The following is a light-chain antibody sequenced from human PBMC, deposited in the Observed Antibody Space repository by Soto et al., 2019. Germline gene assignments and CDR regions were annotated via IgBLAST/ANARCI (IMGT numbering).Light chain of an antibody. V-gene: IGKV3D-15*01. J-gene: IGKJ4*02. CDR1: QSVGSD. CDR2: DIF. CDR3: QQYNSRPLT. Sequence: EIVMTQSPATLSVSPGERATLSCRASQSVGSDLAWYQQKPGQAPRLVIYDIFNRATGVPTSISGSGSGTEFTLTISSLQSEDFAVYYCQQYNSRPLTFGGGTKVDIK.